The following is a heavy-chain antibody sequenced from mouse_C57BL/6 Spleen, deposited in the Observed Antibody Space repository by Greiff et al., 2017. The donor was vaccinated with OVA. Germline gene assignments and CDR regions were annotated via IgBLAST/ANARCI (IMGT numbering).Heavy chain of an antibody. CDR3: ARGGRYQTWFAY. J-gene: IGHJ3*01. V-gene: IGHV1-22*01. D-gene: IGHD1-1*01. CDR1: GYTFTDYN. CDR2: INPNNGGT. Sequence: VQLKQSGPELVKPGASVKMSCKASGYTFTDYNMHWVKQSHGKSLEWIGYINPNNGGTSYNQKFKGKATLTVNKSSSTAYMELRSLTSEDSAVYYCARGGRYQTWFAYWGQGTLVTVSA.